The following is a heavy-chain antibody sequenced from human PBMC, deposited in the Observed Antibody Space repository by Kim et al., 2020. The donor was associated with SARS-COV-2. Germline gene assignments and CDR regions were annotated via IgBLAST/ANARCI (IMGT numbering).Heavy chain of an antibody. V-gene: IGHV3-23*01. J-gene: IGHJ1*01. D-gene: IGHD2-21*01. CDR3: AKALSYGDFGH. Sequence: GGSLRLSCVASGFNFSDYAMNWVRQAPGKGLEWVSAVSRSGDTTYYADSVRGRFSISRVNSQNILFLQMNNLRADDTAIYYCAKALSYGDFGHWGQGTLVSVSS. CDR1: GFNFSDYA. CDR2: VSRSGDTT.